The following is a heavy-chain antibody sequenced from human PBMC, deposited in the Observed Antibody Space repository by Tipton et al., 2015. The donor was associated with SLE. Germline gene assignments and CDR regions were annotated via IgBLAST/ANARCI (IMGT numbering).Heavy chain of an antibody. CDR1: GFTFSSYA. D-gene: IGHD6-13*01. Sequence: SLRLSCAASGFTFSSYAMSWVRLAPGKGLKWVSTISSSGDSTYYADSVKGRFTTSRDNSKNTLYLQMNSLRAEDTALYYCAKTAAAVGYFDYWGQGTLVTVSS. CDR3: AKTAAAVGYFDY. CDR2: ISSSGDST. J-gene: IGHJ4*02. V-gene: IGHV3-23*01.